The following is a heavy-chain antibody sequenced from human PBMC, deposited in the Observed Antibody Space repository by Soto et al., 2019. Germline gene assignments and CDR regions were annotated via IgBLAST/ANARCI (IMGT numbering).Heavy chain of an antibody. CDR1: GFTFSSYA. CDR2: ISGSGGST. J-gene: IGHJ4*02. CDR3: SKSSGLRYFDWFQRGYFDY. V-gene: IGHV3-23*01. Sequence: PGGSLRLSCAASGFTFSSYAMSWVRQAPGKGLEWVSTISGSGGSTYYADSVKGRFTISRDNSKNTLYLQMNSLRAEDTAVYYCSKSSGLRYFDWFQRGYFDYWGQGTLVTVSS. D-gene: IGHD3-9*01.